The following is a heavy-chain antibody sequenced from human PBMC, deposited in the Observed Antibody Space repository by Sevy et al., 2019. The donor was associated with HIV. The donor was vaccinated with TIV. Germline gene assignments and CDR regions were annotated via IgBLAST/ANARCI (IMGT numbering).Heavy chain of an antibody. D-gene: IGHD6-19*01. Sequence: GGSLRLSCAASGFSVGDLYMDWVRQAPGKGLEWVGRIRNKAKSYSTEYAASVKGRFTISRDDSQNSLYLQMNSLKTADTALYYCAAVAADKGYFNIWGRGTLVTVSS. CDR2: IRNKAKSYST. J-gene: IGHJ2*01. CDR1: GFSVGDLY. CDR3: AAVAADKGYFNI. V-gene: IGHV3-72*01.